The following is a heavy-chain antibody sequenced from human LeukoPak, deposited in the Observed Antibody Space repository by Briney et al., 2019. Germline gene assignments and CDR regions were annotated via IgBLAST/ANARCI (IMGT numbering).Heavy chain of an antibody. CDR3: AKDPPIVVVPAAINPSNFDY. J-gene: IGHJ4*02. V-gene: IGHV3-23*01. CDR1: GFTFSSYA. CDR2: ISGSGGST. D-gene: IGHD2-2*02. Sequence: GGSLRLSCAASGFTFSSYAMSWVRQAPGKGLEWVSAISGSGGSTYYADSVKGRFTISRDNSKNTPYLQMNSLRAEDTAVYYCAKDPPIVVVPAAINPSNFDYWGQGTLVTVSS.